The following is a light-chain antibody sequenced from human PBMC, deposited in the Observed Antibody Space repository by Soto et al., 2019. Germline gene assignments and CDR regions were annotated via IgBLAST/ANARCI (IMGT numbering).Light chain of an antibody. V-gene: IGKV1-5*03. Sequence: DIQMTQSPSTLSASVGDRVTITCRASQSISNRLAWYQQTPGKAPKLLIFKASTSQSGVPSSFSGSGSGTEFTLTISSLQPGDFATYYCQKYYNYPLTFGQGTKVEV. J-gene: IGKJ1*01. CDR1: QSISNR. CDR3: QKYYNYPLT. CDR2: KAS.